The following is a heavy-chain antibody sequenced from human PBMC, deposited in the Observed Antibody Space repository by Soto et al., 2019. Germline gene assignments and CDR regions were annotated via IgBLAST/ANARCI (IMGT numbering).Heavy chain of an antibody. CDR3: ARDRGASSGYYPYWFDS. V-gene: IGHV1-69*05. D-gene: IGHD3-22*01. J-gene: IGHJ5*01. Sequence: QVQLVQSGAEVKKPGSSVKVSCKASGGTFSSYAITWVRQAPGQGLEWMGGIIPIFGTANYAQKFQARVTFTSDESTSTAYEGLSSLRSEHTAVYYCARDRGASSGYYPYWFDSWGQGTLVAVSS. CDR2: IIPIFGTA. CDR1: GGTFSSYA.